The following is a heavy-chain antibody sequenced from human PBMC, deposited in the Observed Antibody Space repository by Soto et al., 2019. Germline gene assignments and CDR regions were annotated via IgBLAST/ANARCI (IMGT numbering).Heavy chain of an antibody. CDR2: IHYSGST. Sequence: SETLSLTCAVSGGSISNGGYYWNWVRQHPGKGLEWIGYIHYSGSTWYNPSLESRVTISVDTSKDQFSLKLRSVTAADTAVYYCARVRGWGSYAVYYFDSWGQGTQVTVSS. CDR1: GGSISNGGYY. CDR3: ARVRGWGSYAVYYFDS. D-gene: IGHD3-16*01. V-gene: IGHV4-31*11. J-gene: IGHJ4*01.